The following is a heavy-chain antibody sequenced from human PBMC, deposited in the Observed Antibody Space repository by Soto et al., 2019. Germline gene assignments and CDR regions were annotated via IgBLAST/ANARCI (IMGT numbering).Heavy chain of an antibody. CDR3: AGDCSGGSCFSGEILYSYYYYGMDV. CDR2: IIPIFGTA. Sequence: SVKVSCKASGGTFSSYAISWVRQAPGQGLEWMGGIIPIFGTANYAQKFQGRVTITADESTSTAYMELSSLRSEDTAVYYCAGDCSGGSCFSGEILYSYYYYGMDVWGQGTTVTVSS. J-gene: IGHJ6*02. CDR1: GGTFSSYA. V-gene: IGHV1-69*13. D-gene: IGHD2-15*01.